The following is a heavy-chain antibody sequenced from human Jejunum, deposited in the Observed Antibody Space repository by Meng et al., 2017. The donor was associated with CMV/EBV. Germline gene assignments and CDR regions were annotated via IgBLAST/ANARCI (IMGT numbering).Heavy chain of an antibody. CDR2: ISGIGSTT. CDR1: GFTFSSYA. CDR3: ARDRNWIFDY. V-gene: IGHV3-48*03. Sequence: CSASGFTFSSYAMTWVRRAPGKGLEWVSAISGIGSTTYYADSVKGRFTISRDNARNTLYLQMNSLRAEDTAVYYCARDRNWIFDYWGRGTLVTVSS. D-gene: IGHD1-1*01. J-gene: IGHJ4*02.